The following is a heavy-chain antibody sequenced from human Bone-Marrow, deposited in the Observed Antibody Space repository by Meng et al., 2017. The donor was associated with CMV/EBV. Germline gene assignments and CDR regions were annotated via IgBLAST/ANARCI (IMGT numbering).Heavy chain of an antibody. V-gene: IGHV3-49*04. CDR1: GTTVSSNY. J-gene: IGHJ6*02. CDR3: SRAAYCSSNSCYYYGMDV. CDR2: IRRKVYGGTT. D-gene: IGHD2-2*01. Sequence: SLKISCAASGTTVSSNYMSWVRQAPGKGLEWVSFIRRKVYGGTTEYAASVKGRFTISRDDSKSIAYLQMNSLKTEDTAVYYCSRAAYCSSNSCYYYGMDVWGQGTTVTVSS.